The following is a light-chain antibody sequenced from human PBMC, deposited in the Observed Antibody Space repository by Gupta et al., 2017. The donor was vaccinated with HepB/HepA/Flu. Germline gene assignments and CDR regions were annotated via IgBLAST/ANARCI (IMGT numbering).Light chain of an antibody. CDR2: QNS. V-gene: IGLV3-1*01. J-gene: IGLJ1*01. CDR1: KLGDKY. Sequence: SSESPEPSSAAVFPRQTALSTCSGDKLGDKYACWYQQKPGQSPVLLIYQNSKRPSGIPERCSGSNSGNTATLTISGTQAMDEADYYCQAWHNSLYVFVTGTKVTVL. CDR3: QAWHNSLYV.